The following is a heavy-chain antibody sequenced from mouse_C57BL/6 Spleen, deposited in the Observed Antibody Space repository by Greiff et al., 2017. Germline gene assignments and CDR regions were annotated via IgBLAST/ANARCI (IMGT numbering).Heavy chain of an antibody. Sequence: EVMLVESEGGLVQPGSSMKLSCTASGFTFSDYYMAWVRQVPEKGLEWVANINYDGSSTYYLDSLKSRFIISRDNAKNILYLQMSSLKSEDTATYYCAREGEGDAMDYWGQGTSVTVSS. CDR2: INYDGSST. CDR3: AREGEGDAMDY. CDR1: GFTFSDYY. V-gene: IGHV5-16*01. J-gene: IGHJ4*01.